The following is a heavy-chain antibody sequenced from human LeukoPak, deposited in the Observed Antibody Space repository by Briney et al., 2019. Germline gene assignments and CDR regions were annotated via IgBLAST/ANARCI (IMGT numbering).Heavy chain of an antibody. CDR3: ATLGHRQWLVSDY. V-gene: IGHV1-24*01. D-gene: IGHD6-19*01. J-gene: IGHJ4*02. CDR2: FDPEDGET. CDR1: GYTLTELS. Sequence: ASVKVSCKVSGYTLTELSMHWVRQAPGKGLEWMGGFDPEDGETIYAQRFQGRVTMTEDTSTDTAYMELSSLRSEDTAVYYCATLGHRQWLVSDYWGQGTLVTVSS.